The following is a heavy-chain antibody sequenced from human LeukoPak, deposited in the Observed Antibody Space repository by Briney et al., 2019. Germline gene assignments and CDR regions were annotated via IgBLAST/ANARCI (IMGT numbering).Heavy chain of an antibody. Sequence: GGSLRLSCAASGFTFSDYGFHWVRQAPDKGLEWVALIWYDGSNKYYADSVKGRLTISRDNSKNTLYLQMNSLRAEDTAVYYCYRFSASDSSYWGQRTLLTVSS. CDR1: GFTFSDYG. J-gene: IGHJ4*02. CDR2: IWYDGSNK. V-gene: IGHV3-33*01. D-gene: IGHD5-12*01. CDR3: YRFSASDSSY.